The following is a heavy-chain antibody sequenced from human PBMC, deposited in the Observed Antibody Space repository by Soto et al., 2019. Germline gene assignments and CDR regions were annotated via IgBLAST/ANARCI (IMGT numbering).Heavy chain of an antibody. D-gene: IGHD6-13*01. CDR3: ETTGSSSGTGYYFDY. Sequence: ASVKVSCKVSGYTLTELSMHWVRQAPGKGLEWMGGFDPEDGETIYAQKFQGRVTMTEDTSTDTAYMELSSLRSEDTAVFYCETTGSSSGTGYYFDYWAQGTRVTVSS. CDR1: GYTLTELS. J-gene: IGHJ4*02. CDR2: FDPEDGET. V-gene: IGHV1-24*01.